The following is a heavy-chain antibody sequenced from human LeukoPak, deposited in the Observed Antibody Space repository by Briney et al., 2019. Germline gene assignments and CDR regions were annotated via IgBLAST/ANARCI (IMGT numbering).Heavy chain of an antibody. CDR2: INWNGDST. Sequence: GGSLRLSCAASGFTFDEYGMSWVRQAPGKGLEWVSGINWNGDSTAYVDSVKGRFTISRDNARNSLYLQMNSLRAEDTALYYCARRTILNFYYYYMDVWGKGTTVTVSS. CDR1: GFTFDEYG. J-gene: IGHJ6*03. D-gene: IGHD3-3*01. CDR3: ARRTILNFYYYYMDV. V-gene: IGHV3-20*04.